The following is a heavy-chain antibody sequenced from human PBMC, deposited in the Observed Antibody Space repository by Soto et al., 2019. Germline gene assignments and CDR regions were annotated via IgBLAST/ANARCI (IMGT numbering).Heavy chain of an antibody. V-gene: IGHV1-8*01. CDR2: MNPNSGNT. D-gene: IGHD3-10*01. CDR1: GYTFTSYD. J-gene: IGHJ3*02. CDR3: ARGINYYDSGDDAFDI. Sequence: QVQLVQSGAEVKKPGASVKVSCKASGYTFTSYDINWVRQATGQGLEWMGWMNPNSGNTGYAQKFQGRVTMTRNTSINTAYMELSSLRSEDTAVYYCARGINYYDSGDDAFDIWGRWTMVTVSS.